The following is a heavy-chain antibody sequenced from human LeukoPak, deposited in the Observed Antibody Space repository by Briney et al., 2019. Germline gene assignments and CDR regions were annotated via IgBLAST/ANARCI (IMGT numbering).Heavy chain of an antibody. Sequence: ASVKVSCKASGYTFTSYDINWVRQATGQGLEWMGWMNPNGGNTGYAQKFQGRVAMTRDTSISTAYMELSRLGSDDTAVYYCARDSGERGSGSYLIAYWGQGTLVTVSS. CDR1: GYTFTSYD. D-gene: IGHD3-10*01. J-gene: IGHJ4*02. V-gene: IGHV1-8*01. CDR2: MNPNGGNT. CDR3: ARDSGERGSGSYLIAY.